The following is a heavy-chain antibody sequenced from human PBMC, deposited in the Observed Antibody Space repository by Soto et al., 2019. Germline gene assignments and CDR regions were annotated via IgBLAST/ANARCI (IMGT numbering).Heavy chain of an antibody. CDR2: ILHDGSAE. V-gene: IGHV3-30*03. Sequence: GWSLRLSCASSVFTFTNYDMHWVRQAPGKGLEWMALILHDGSAEYYADSVKGRFTISRDNSKNTLYLQMNSLRAEDTAVYYCARSRDGYSFYFYYGMDGWGQGTTVT. CDR1: VFTFTNYD. J-gene: IGHJ6*02. D-gene: IGHD4-4*01. CDR3: ARSRDGYSFYFYYGMDG.